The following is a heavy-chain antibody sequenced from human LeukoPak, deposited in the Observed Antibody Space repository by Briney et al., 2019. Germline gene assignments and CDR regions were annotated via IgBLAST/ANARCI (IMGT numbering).Heavy chain of an antibody. CDR2: IYYNGNT. D-gene: IGHD1-26*01. J-gene: IGHJ6*02. V-gene: IGHV4-59*11. CDR1: GITFSRLP. CDR3: ARGRSNYYGMDV. Sequence: GSLRLSCAVSGITFSRLPMTWVRQAPGKGLEWIGYIYYNGNTNYSPSLKSRVTMSVDTSKNLFSLKVSSVTAADTAVYYCARGRSNYYGMDVWGQGTTVTVSS.